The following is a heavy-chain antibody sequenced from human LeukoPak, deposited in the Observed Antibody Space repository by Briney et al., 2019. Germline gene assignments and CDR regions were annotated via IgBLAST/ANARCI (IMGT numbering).Heavy chain of an antibody. D-gene: IGHD4-17*01. J-gene: IGHJ4*02. V-gene: IGHV3-21*01. CDR1: GFTFSIYS. Sequence: GGSLRLSRAASGFTFSIYSMNWVRQAPGKGLEWVSSISSSSSYIYYADSVKGRFTISRDNAKNSLYLQMNSLRAEDTAVYYCAREDYGDYGYFDYWGQGTLVTVSS. CDR2: ISSSSSYI. CDR3: AREDYGDYGYFDY.